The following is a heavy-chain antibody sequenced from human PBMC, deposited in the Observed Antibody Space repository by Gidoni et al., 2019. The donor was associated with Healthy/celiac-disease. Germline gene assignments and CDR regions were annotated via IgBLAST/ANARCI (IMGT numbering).Heavy chain of an antibody. Sequence: QVQLVESGGGVVQPGRSLRLSCAASGFTFRSYGMHWVRQAPGKGLEWVAVISYDGSNKYYADSVKGRFTISRDNSKNTLYLQMNSLRAEDTAVYYCAKESYYDSSGSYYFDYWGQGTLVTVSS. CDR1: GFTFRSYG. D-gene: IGHD3-22*01. J-gene: IGHJ4*02. CDR3: AKESYYDSSGSYYFDY. CDR2: ISYDGSNK. V-gene: IGHV3-30*18.